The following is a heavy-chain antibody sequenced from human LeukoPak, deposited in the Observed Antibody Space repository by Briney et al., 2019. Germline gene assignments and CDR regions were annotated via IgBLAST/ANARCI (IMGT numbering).Heavy chain of an antibody. V-gene: IGHV4-39*01. Sequence: SETLSLTCTVSGGSISSSSYYWGWIRQPPGKGLEWIGSIYYSGSTYYNPSLKSRVTISVDTSKNQFSLKLSSVTAADTAVYYCARQAKSRLFDYWGQGTLVTVSS. CDR2: IYYSGST. J-gene: IGHJ4*02. D-gene: IGHD4/OR15-4a*01. CDR3: ARQAKSRLFDY. CDR1: GGSISSSSYY.